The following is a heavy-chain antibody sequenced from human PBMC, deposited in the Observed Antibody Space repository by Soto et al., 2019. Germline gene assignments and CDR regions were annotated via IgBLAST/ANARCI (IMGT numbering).Heavy chain of an antibody. J-gene: IGHJ6*02. CDR2: IDPSDSYT. CDR3: ARRHPLDYSNYGWYIDV. D-gene: IGHD4-4*01. V-gene: IGHV5-10-1*01. CDR1: GYRFTNYW. Sequence: PGESLKISCKGSGYRFTNYWISWVRQMPGKGLEWMGRIDPSDSYTNYSPSFQGHVTISADKSISTAFLQWSSLKASDTAIYYRARRHPLDYSNYGWYIDVWGQGTTVTVSS.